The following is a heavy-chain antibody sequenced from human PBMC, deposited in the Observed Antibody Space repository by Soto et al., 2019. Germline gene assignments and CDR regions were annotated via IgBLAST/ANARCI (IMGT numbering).Heavy chain of an antibody. CDR2: IWYDGSKE. V-gene: IGHV3-33*01. Sequence: PGGSLRLSCAASGFTFSTSGMHWVRQAPGKGLEWVALIWYDGSKEDYADSVKGRFTISRDDSKKMIFLQMNSLRAEDTSMYYCAREKGNRYFDCWGQGTPVTVSS. J-gene: IGHJ4*02. CDR1: GFTFSTSG. D-gene: IGHD3-10*01. CDR3: AREKGNRYFDC.